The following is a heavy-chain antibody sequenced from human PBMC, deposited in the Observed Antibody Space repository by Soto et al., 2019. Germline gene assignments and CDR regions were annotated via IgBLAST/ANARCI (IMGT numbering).Heavy chain of an antibody. D-gene: IGHD3-22*01. V-gene: IGHV4-61*01. CDR2: IYYSGST. J-gene: IGHJ4*01. CDR1: GGSVSSGSYY. CDR3: ARVSYFNSGGYNDY. Sequence: SETLSLTCTVSGGSVSSGSYYWSWIRQPPGKRLECIGYIYYSGSTNHNPSLKSRVTISVDTSKNQFSLKLSSVTAADTAVYYCARVSYFNSGGYNDYWGLGTLVT.